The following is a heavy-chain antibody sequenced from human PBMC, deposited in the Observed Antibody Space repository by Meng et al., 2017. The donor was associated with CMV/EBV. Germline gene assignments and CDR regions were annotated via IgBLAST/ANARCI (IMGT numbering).Heavy chain of an antibody. CDR1: GGTFSSYA. V-gene: IGHV1-69*05. J-gene: IGHJ3*02. Sequence: SVKVSCKASGGTFSSYAISWVRQAPGQGLEWMGRIIPSFGTANYAQKFQGRVTITTDASTSTAYMELSSLRSEDTAVYYCARTPQIAAGGGHYAFDIWGQGTMVTVSS. CDR2: IIPSFGTA. D-gene: IGHD6-13*01. CDR3: ARTPQIAAGGGHYAFDI.